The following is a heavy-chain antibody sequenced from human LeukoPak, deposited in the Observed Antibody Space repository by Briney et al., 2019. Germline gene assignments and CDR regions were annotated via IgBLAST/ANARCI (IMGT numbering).Heavy chain of an antibody. D-gene: IGHD6-19*01. V-gene: IGHV3-13*01. CDR3: AREFKWLGLVDY. CDR2: LGTAGDT. Sequence: GGSLRLSCAASGFTFSIYDMYWVRQGTGKGLEWVSALGTAGDTYYPGAVKGRFSISREKAKNSLYLQMNSLRAGDIAVYYCAREFKWLGLVDYWGQGTLVTVSS. CDR1: GFTFSIYD. J-gene: IGHJ4*02.